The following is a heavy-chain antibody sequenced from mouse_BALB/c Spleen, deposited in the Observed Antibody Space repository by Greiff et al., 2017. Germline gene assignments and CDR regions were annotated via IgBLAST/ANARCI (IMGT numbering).Heavy chain of an antibody. V-gene: IGHV1-63*02. Sequence: QVQLKESGAELVRPGTSVKISCKASGYTFTNYWLGWVKQRPGHGLEWIGDIYPGGGYTNYNEKFKGKATLTADTSSSTAYMQLSSLTSEDTAVYYCARAIYYGNYGAAYWGEGTLVTVSA. CDR3: ARAIYYGNYGAAY. J-gene: IGHJ3*01. CDR2: IYPGGGYT. D-gene: IGHD2-1*01. CDR1: GYTFTNYW.